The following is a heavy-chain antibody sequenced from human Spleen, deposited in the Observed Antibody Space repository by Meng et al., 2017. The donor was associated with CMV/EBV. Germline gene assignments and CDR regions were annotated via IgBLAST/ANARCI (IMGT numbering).Heavy chain of an antibody. V-gene: IGHV3-48*04. CDR3: ARPAGSPGEDWFDP. Sequence: GESLKISCAASGFTFSSYSMNWVRQAPGKGLEWVSYISSSSSTIYYADSVKGRFTISRDNAKNSLYLQMGSLRAEDMAVYYCARPAGSPGEDWFDPWGQGTLVTVSS. CDR1: GFTFSSYS. D-gene: IGHD2-2*01. CDR2: ISSSSSTI. J-gene: IGHJ5*02.